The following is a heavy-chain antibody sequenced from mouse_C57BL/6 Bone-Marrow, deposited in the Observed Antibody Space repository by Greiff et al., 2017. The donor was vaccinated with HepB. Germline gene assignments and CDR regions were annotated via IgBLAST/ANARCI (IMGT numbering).Heavy chain of an antibody. V-gene: IGHV1-50*01. CDR1: GYTFTSYW. CDR3: AKRGGCDYFDY. Sequence: VQLQQPGAELVKPGASVKLSCKASGYTFTSYWMQWVKQRPGQGLEWIGEIDPSDSYTNYNQKFKGKATLTVDTSSSTAYMQLSSLTSEDSAVYYCAKRGGCDYFDYWGQGTTLTVSS. J-gene: IGHJ2*01. CDR2: IDPSDSYT.